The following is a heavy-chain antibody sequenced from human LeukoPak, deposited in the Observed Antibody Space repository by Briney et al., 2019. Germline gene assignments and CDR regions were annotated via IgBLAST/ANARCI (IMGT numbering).Heavy chain of an antibody. D-gene: IGHD2/OR15-2a*01. V-gene: IGHV5-51*01. J-gene: IGHJ4*02. CDR1: GYNFPKSW. CDR3: ARPDYFASHD. CDR2: VYPDDSRT. Sequence: GESLKISCKASGYNFPKSWIGWVRQMPGKGLEWMAIVYPDDSRTKYSPSFQGQVTISADRSINSAYLQWTSLRASGIAMYYCARPDYFASHDWGQGTLVTVSS.